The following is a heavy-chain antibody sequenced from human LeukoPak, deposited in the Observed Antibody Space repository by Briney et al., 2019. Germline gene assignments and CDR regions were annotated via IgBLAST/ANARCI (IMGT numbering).Heavy chain of an antibody. CDR1: GGSISSYY. CDR3: ARQGRDYGMDV. Sequence: SETLSLTCIVSGGSISSYYWSWIRQPPGKGLEWIGYIYYSGSTNYNPSLKSRVTISVDTSKNQFSLKLSSVTAADTAVYYCARQGRDYGMDVWGQGTTVTVSS. V-gene: IGHV4-59*08. J-gene: IGHJ6*02. CDR2: IYYSGST.